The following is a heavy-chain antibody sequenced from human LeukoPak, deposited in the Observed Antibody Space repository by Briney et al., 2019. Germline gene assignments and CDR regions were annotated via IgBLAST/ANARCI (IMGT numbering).Heavy chain of an antibody. Sequence: PSETLSLTCAVYGGSFSGYYWSWTRQPPGKGLEWIGEINHSGSTNYNPSLKSRVTISVDTSKNQFSLKLSSVTAADTAVYYCARAVSCSGGSCLFDYWGQGTLVTVSS. CDR3: ARAVSCSGGSCLFDY. D-gene: IGHD2-15*01. CDR1: GGSFSGYY. CDR2: INHSGST. J-gene: IGHJ4*02. V-gene: IGHV4-34*01.